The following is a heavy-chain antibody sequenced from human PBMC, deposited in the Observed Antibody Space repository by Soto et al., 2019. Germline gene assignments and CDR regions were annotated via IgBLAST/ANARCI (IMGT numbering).Heavy chain of an antibody. CDR2: IWYDGSNK. CDR3: ARDRWLQSFGDAFDI. Sequence: GGSLRLSCAASGFTFSSYGMHWVRQAPGKGLEWVAVIWYDGSNKYYADSVKGRFTVSRDNSKNTLYLQMNSLRAEDTAVYYCARDRWLQSFGDAFDIWGQGTMVTVSS. V-gene: IGHV3-33*01. J-gene: IGHJ3*02. CDR1: GFTFSSYG. D-gene: IGHD3-10*01.